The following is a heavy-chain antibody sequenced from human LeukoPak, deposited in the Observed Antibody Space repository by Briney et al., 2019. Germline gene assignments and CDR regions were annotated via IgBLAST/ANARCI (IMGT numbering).Heavy chain of an antibody. J-gene: IGHJ6*02. CDR1: GGSFSGYY. CDR2: INHSGST. CDR3: ARDRYYYDGSGYPIYGMDV. V-gene: IGHV4-34*01. Sequence: SETLSLTCAVYGGSFSGYYWSWIRQPPGKGLEWIGEINHSGSTNYNPSLKSRVTISVDTSKNQFSLKLTSVTAADTAVYFCARDRYYYDGSGYPIYGMDVWGQGTTVTVSS. D-gene: IGHD3-22*01.